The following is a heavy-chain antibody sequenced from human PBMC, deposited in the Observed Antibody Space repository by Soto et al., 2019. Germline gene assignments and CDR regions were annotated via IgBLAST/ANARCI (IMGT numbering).Heavy chain of an antibody. CDR3: ARGRDGYMWNWFDP. J-gene: IGHJ5*02. CDR2: IIPIFGTA. V-gene: IGHV1-69*12. CDR1: GGTFSSYA. D-gene: IGHD2-21*01. Sequence: QVQLVQSGAEVKKPGSSVKVSCKASGGTFSSYAISWVRQAPGQGLEWMGGIIPIFGTANYAQKFQGRVTITADESTRTAYMELSSLRSEDTAVYYCARGRDGYMWNWFDPWGQGTLDTVSS.